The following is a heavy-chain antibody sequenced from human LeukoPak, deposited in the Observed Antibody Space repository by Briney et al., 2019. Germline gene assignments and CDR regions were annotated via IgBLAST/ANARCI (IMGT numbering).Heavy chain of an antibody. J-gene: IGHJ4*02. Sequence: RGSLRLSCAASGFTFSSHWMTWVRQAPGKGLEWVANIKEDGSKKNYVDSVKGRFTISRDNAKNSLYLQMNSLRAEDTAVYHCATPLDYYDSSGYHQGGDWGQGTLVTVSS. CDR1: GFTFSSHW. V-gene: IGHV3-7*03. CDR2: IKEDGSKK. D-gene: IGHD3-22*01. CDR3: ATPLDYYDSSGYHQGGD.